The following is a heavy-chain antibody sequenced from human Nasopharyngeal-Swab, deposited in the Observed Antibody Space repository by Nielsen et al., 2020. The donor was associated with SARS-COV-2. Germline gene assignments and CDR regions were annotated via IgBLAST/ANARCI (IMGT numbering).Heavy chain of an antibody. D-gene: IGHD6-25*01. CDR1: RYSFIDYW. V-gene: IGHV5-51*01. J-gene: IGHJ4*02. Sequence: GESLKISCKVSRYSFIDYWIGWVRQMPGRGLEWMGIIYPGDSDTRYNPSFQGQVTISADNSISTAYLQWGSLKASDSAMYYCARPLAAASYYFDYWGQGTLVTVSS. CDR2: IYPGDSDT. CDR3: ARPLAAASYYFDY.